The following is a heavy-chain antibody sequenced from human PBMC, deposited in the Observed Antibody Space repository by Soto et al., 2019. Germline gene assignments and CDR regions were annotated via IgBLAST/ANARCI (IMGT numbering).Heavy chain of an antibody. Sequence: GASVKVSCKASGGSFRSYVISWVRQAPGQGLEWMGGLLPIFGTPNYAQKFQGRVTITADESTRTAYMELRSLRSEDTAVYYCARSVTTVISVGYYYYGMDAWGQGTTVTVSS. J-gene: IGHJ6*02. CDR3: ARSVTTVISVGYYYYGMDA. CDR1: GGSFRSYV. D-gene: IGHD4-17*01. V-gene: IGHV1-69*13. CDR2: LLPIFGTP.